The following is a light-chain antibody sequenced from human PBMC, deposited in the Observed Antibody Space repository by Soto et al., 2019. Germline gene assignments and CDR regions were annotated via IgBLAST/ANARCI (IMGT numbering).Light chain of an antibody. CDR3: CSYAGQRVV. V-gene: IGLV2-23*01. CDR2: EGN. CDR1: YNL. J-gene: IGLJ2*01. Sequence: QSVLTQPASVSGSPGQSISISCTYNLVSWYQQHPGKAPKLMIYEGNKRPSGVSNRFSGSKSGNTASLTISGLQAEDEADYYCCSYAGQRVVFGGGTKLTVL.